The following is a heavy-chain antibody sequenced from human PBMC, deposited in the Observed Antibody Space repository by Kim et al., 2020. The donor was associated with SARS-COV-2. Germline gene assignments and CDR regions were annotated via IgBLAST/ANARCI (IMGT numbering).Heavy chain of an antibody. CDR1: GGSVSSGSYY. CDR3: ARYCSSTSWGFDY. Sequence: SETLSLTCTVSGGSVSSGSYYWSWIRQPPGKGLEWIGYIYYSGSTNYNPSLKSRVTISVDTSKNQFSLKLSSVTAADTAVYYCARYCSSTSWGFDYWGQGTLVTVSS. J-gene: IGHJ4*02. V-gene: IGHV4-61*01. CDR2: IYYSGST. D-gene: IGHD2-2*01.